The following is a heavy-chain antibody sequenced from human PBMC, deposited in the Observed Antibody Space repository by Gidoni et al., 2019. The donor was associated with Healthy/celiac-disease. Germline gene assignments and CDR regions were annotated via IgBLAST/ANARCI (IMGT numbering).Heavy chain of an antibody. Sequence: VQLVQYEAKVKTPGASEKDYCKGSRYTFTSYDINWLRQATGQELEWMGWMNPNSGNTGYAQKFQSRVTMTWNTSISTAYMELSTLRSEDTAVYYCARGKWIDYWGQGTLVTVSS. J-gene: IGHJ4*02. CDR2: MNPNSGNT. V-gene: IGHV1-8*01. CDR3: ARGKWIDY. D-gene: IGHD5-12*01. CDR1: RYTFTSYD.